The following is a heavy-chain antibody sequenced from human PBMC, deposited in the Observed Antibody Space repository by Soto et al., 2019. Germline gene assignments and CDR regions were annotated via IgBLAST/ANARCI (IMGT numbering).Heavy chain of an antibody. Sequence: GGSLRLSCAVSGVTITNIWMNWVRQAPGKGPEWVGRIKSKTDGGTTDYAAPVKGRFTISRDDSENTLYLQMNSLKTEDTAVYYCSHGYYQYFDSWGQGTLVTVSS. J-gene: IGHJ4*02. V-gene: IGHV3-15*07. CDR3: SHGYYQYFDS. D-gene: IGHD5-18*01. CDR1: GVTITNIW. CDR2: IKSKTDGGTT.